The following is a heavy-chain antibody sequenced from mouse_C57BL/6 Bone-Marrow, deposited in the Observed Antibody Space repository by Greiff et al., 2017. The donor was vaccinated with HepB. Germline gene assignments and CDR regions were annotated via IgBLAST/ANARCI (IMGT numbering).Heavy chain of an antibody. J-gene: IGHJ3*01. CDR3: ARITTVPY. D-gene: IGHD1-1*01. CDR1: GFSLTSYG. V-gene: IGHV2-2*01. Sequence: VQLQQSGPGLVQPSQSLSITCTVSGFSLTSYGVHWVRQSPGKGLEWLGVIWSGGSTDYNAAFISRLSISKDNSKSQVFFKMNSLLADDTAIYYCARITTVPYWGQGTLVTVSA. CDR2: IWSGGST.